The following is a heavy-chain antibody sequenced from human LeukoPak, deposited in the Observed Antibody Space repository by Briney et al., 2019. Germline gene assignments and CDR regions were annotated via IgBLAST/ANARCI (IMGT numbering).Heavy chain of an antibody. CDR1: GFTFSSYA. J-gene: IGHJ4*02. Sequence: GGSLRLSCAASGFTFSSYAMSWVRQAPGKGLEWVSAISGSGGSTYYADSVKGRFTISRDNSKNTLYLQMNSLRAEDTAVYYCAKDLRNVVTPACFDYWGQGTLVTVSS. CDR2: ISGSGGST. D-gene: IGHD4-23*01. CDR3: AKDLRNVVTPACFDY. V-gene: IGHV3-23*01.